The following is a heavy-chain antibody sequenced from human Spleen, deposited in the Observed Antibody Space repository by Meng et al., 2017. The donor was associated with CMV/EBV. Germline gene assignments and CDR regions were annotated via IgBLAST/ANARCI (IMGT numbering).Heavy chain of an antibody. D-gene: IGHD3-10*01. V-gene: IGHV1-69*05. CDR2: IIPICGTA. Sequence: SGGTFSSDAISGVRQAPGEGLEWMGGIIPICGTANYAQKFQGRVTITTDESTSTAYMELSSLRSEDTAVYYCARGGITMVRGPLGYWGQGTLVTVSS. CDR3: ARGGITMVRGPLGY. CDR1: GGTFSSDA. J-gene: IGHJ4*02.